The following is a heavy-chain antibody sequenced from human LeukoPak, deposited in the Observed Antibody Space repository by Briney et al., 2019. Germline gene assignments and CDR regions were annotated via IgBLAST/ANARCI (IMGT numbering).Heavy chain of an antibody. CDR2: ISAYNGNT. V-gene: IGHV1-18*01. CDR3: ARYGLGRIAARLLYYFDY. J-gene: IGHJ4*02. D-gene: IGHD6-6*01. CDR1: GYTFTSYG. Sequence: ASVKVSCKASGYTFTSYGISWVRQAPGQGLEWMGWISAYNGNTNYAQKLQGRVTMTTDTSTSTAYMELRSLRSDDTAVYYCARYGLGRIAARLLYYFDYWGQGTLVTVSS.